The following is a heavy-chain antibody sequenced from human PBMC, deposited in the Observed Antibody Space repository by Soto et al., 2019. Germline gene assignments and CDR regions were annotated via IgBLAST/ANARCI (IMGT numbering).Heavy chain of an antibody. CDR3: ARDLKYFYYGSGKGAFDI. D-gene: IGHD3-10*01. Sequence: QVQLVQSGAEVKKPGSSVKVSCKASGGTFSSYAISWVRQAPGQGLEWMGGIIPIFGTANYAQKFQGRVTSTADESTSTDYMELSSLRSEDTAVYYCARDLKYFYYGSGKGAFDIWGQGTMVTVSS. CDR1: GGTFSSYA. V-gene: IGHV1-69*01. J-gene: IGHJ3*02. CDR2: IIPIFGTA.